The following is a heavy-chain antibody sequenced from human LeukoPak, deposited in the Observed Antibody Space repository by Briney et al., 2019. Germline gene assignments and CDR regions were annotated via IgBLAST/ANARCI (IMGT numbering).Heavy chain of an antibody. Sequence: GESLKISCKGSGYRFNNYWIGWVCQMPGKGLEWMGIISPSDSDTIYSPSFQGQVTISANKSISTAYLHLVSLRASDTAMYYCARSPEGNGLTDYWGQGTLVTVSS. CDR1: GYRFNNYW. CDR3: ARSPEGNGLTDY. J-gene: IGHJ4*02. D-gene: IGHD1-1*01. V-gene: IGHV5-51*01. CDR2: ISPSDSDT.